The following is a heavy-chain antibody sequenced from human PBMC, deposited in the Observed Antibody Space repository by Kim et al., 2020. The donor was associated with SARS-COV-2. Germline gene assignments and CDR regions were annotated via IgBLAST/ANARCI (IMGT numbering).Heavy chain of an antibody. CDR1: GYSFTSYW. D-gene: IGHD1-1*01. CDR2: IDPSDSYT. V-gene: IGHV5-10-1*01. CDR3: ATSPGTIGASDAFDI. Sequence: GESLKISCKGSGYSFTSYWISWVRQMPGKGLEWMGRIDPSDSYTNYSPSFQGHVTISADKSISTAYLQWSSLKASDTAMYYCATSPGTIGASDAFDIWGQGTMVTVSS. J-gene: IGHJ3*02.